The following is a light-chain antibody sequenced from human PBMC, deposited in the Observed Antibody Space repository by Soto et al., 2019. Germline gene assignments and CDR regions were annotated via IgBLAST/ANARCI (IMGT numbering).Light chain of an antibody. V-gene: IGKV3-15*01. CDR3: QQYNNWPPLT. CDR1: QSVSSN. CDR2: GAS. Sequence: EILLTQSPGPLSLSPGERATLSCRASQSVSSNLAWYQRKPGQAPRLLIYGASTRATGIPARFSGSGSGTEFTLTISSLQSEDFAVYYCQQYNNWPPLTFGGGTKVDIK. J-gene: IGKJ4*01.